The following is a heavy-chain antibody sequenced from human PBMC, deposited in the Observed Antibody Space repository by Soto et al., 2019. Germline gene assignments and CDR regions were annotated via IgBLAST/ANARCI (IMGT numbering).Heavy chain of an antibody. V-gene: IGHV1-18*01. CDR1: GYAFTTYG. CDR2: ISAHNGNT. D-gene: IGHD1-1*01. CDR3: ARGRYGDY. Sequence: QVHLVQSGAEVKKPGASVKVSCKGSGYAFTTYGITWVRQAPGQGLEWMGWISAHNGNTNYAQKLQGRVTVTRDTSTITAYMELRSLRSDYTAVYYFARGRYGDYLGQGALVTVSS. J-gene: IGHJ4*02.